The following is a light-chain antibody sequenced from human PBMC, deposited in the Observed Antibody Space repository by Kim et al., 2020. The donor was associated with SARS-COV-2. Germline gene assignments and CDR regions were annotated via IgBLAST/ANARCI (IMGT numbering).Light chain of an antibody. CDR1: QSVSTS. CDR2: DAA. CDR3: QQYSSFLYT. Sequence: SAYVGDRGTITGRASQSVSTSVGWYQQKPWKAPRLLILDAAVLKSGVPSRFSGGASGTEFTLTIRSVQPDDFATYYCQQYSSFLYTFGQGTKLEI. J-gene: IGKJ2*01. V-gene: IGKV1-5*01.